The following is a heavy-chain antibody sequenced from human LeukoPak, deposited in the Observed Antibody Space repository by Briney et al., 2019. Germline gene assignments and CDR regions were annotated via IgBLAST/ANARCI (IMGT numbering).Heavy chain of an antibody. CDR1: GFTFSSYS. V-gene: IGHV3-21*01. CDR3: ARGFGGYCSSTSCLVTIVY. CDR2: ICINRTYI. J-gene: IGHJ4*02. Sequence: GGSLRLSCAASGFTFSSYSMNWVRQAPGKGPEWVSSICINRTYIFYADSLKGRFTISRDNAKNSVYLQMDSLRAEDTAVYYCARGFGGYCSSTSCLVTIVYWGQGTPVTVSS. D-gene: IGHD2-2*01.